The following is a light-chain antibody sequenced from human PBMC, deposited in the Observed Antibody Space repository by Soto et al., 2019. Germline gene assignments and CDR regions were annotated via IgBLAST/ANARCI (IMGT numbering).Light chain of an antibody. CDR3: QQVQGFPFT. V-gene: IGKV1-9*01. Sequence: DIQLTQSPSFLSASVGDRVTITCRASQDITSYVAWYHQQPDKAPKLLIFATSKLQSGVTSRFSGSGSGTEFTLTISSLQPEDFATYYCQQVQGFPFTFGPGTTVDIK. CDR2: ATS. CDR1: QDITSY. J-gene: IGKJ3*01.